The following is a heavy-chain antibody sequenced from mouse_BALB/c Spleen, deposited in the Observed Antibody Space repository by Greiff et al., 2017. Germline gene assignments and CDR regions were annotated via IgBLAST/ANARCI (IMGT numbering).Heavy chain of an antibody. D-gene: IGHD2-3*01. CDR2: ISYSGST. Sequence: EVQLVESGPGLVKPSQSLSLTCTVTGYSITSDYAWNWIRQFPGNKLEWMGYISYSGSTSYNPSLKSRISITRDTSKNQFFLQLNSVTTEDTATYYCPRDGDFDYWGQGTTLTVSS. CDR3: PRDGDFDY. J-gene: IGHJ2*01. CDR1: GYSITSDYA. V-gene: IGHV3-2*02.